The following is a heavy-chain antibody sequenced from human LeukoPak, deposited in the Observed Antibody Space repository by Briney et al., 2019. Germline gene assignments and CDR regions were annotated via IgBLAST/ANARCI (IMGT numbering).Heavy chain of an antibody. V-gene: IGHV7-4-1*01. CDR1: GGTFSSYA. D-gene: IGHD2-21*02. CDR2: INTNTGNP. CDR3: ARYCGGDCYSGFDY. Sequence: ASVKVSCKASGGTFSSYAISWVRQAPGQGLEWMGWINTNTGNPTYAQGFTGRFVFSLDTSVSTAYLQICSLKAEDTAVYYCARYCGGDCYSGFDYWGQGTLVTVSS. J-gene: IGHJ4*02.